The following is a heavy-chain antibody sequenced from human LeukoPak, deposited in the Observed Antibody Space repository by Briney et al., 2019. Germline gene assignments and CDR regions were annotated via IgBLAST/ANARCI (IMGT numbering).Heavy chain of an antibody. CDR1: GFSISSGYY. CDR3: ARAYYYDSSGYYYLDY. Sequence: SETLSLTCTVSGFSISSGYYWGWIRQPPGKGLEWIGNIYYSGSTYYNPSLKSRVTISVDKSKNQFSLKLSSVTAADTAVYYCARAYYYDSSGYYYLDYWGQGTLVTVSS. V-gene: IGHV4-38-2*02. J-gene: IGHJ4*02. D-gene: IGHD3-22*01. CDR2: IYYSGST.